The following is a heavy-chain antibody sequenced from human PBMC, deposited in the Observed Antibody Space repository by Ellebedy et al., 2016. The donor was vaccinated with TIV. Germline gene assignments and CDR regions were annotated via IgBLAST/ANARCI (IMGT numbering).Heavy chain of an antibody. V-gene: IGHV1-3*04. CDR1: GHSFTSYG. J-gene: IGHJ6*02. Sequence: ASVKVSCXASGHSFTSYGIHWVRQAPGHRLEWMGWINTGNGNTKYSQKLQGRVTITTDTSASTAYMELSSLMSEDTAVYYCATREWQDPMDVWGQGTTVTVSS. CDR3: ATREWQDPMDV. CDR2: INTGNGNT. D-gene: IGHD3-3*01.